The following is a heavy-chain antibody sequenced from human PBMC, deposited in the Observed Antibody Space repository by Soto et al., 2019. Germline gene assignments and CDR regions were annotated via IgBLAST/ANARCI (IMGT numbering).Heavy chain of an antibody. CDR2: VSGSGDVT. J-gene: IGHJ6*02. D-gene: IGHD1-26*01. V-gene: IGHV3-23*04. Sequence: EVQLVESGGGLAQPGGSLRLSCAASGFTFSSYAMSWVRQAPGKGLEWVSGVSGSGDVTYYADSVKGRFTISRDSSKKTLYLQVNSLSAEDTAVYYCAKGNLREPLYYYYAMDVWGQGTTVTVSS. CDR3: AKGNLREPLYYYYAMDV. CDR1: GFTFSSYA.